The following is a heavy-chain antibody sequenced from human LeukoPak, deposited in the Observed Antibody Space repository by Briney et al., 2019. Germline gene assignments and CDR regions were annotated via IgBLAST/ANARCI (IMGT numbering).Heavy chain of an antibody. CDR2: ISGSGGST. CDR1: GFTFSSYA. V-gene: IGHV3-23*01. CDR3: AKQVKVVVVAATVY. D-gene: IGHD2-15*01. Sequence: GGSLRLSCAASGFTFSSYAMGWVRQAPGKGLEWVSAISGSGGSTYYADSVKGRFTISRDNSKNTLYLQMNSLRAVDTAVYYCAKQVKVVVVAATVYWGQGTLVTVSS. J-gene: IGHJ4*02.